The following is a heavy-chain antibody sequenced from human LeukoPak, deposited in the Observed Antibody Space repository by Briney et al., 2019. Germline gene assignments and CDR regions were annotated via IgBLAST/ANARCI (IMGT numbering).Heavy chain of an antibody. CDR3: ARDKAATGTYNWFDP. CDR2: IYPSGST. V-gene: IGHV4-4*07. CDR1: GGSISTYY. D-gene: IGHD4-17*01. Sequence: SETLSLTCTVSGGSISTYYWSWIRQPAGKGLEWIGRIYPSGSTNYNPSLKSRVTMSVDTSKNQFSPKLSSVTAADTAVYYCARDKAATGTYNWFDPWGQGTLVTVSS. J-gene: IGHJ5*02.